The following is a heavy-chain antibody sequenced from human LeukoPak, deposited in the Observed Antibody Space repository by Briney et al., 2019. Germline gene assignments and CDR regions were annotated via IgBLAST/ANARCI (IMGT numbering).Heavy chain of an antibody. CDR2: INHGGST. V-gene: IGHV4-38-2*02. Sequence: SETLSLTCSVSGYPISSVYYWGWIRRPPGKGLEWIGSINHGGSTDCNPSLKSRVIMSIDTSKNHFSLKLTSVTAADTAVYYCARVGPNWGFKENFDFWGQGTLVTVSS. CDR3: ARVGPNWGFKENFDF. CDR1: GYPISSVYY. D-gene: IGHD7-27*01. J-gene: IGHJ4*02.